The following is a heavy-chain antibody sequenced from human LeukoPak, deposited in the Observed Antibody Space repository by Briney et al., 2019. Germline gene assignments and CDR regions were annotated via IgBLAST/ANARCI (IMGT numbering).Heavy chain of an antibody. CDR1: GGSISSGSYY. J-gene: IGHJ4*02. D-gene: IGHD6-19*01. Sequence: SETLSLTCTVSGGSISSGSYYWSWFRQPAEKGLEWIGRIYTSGSTYYNPSLKSRVTISADTSKNQFSLNVSSVTAADTAVYYCARESGTSSGLNYWGQGTLVTVSS. CDR3: ARESGTSSGLNY. CDR2: IYTSGST. V-gene: IGHV4-61*02.